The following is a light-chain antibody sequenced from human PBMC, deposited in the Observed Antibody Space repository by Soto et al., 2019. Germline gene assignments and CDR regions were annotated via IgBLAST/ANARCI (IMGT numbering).Light chain of an antibody. CDR1: SSNIGNNY. J-gene: IGLJ1*01. CDR3: GTWDSSLSASRGV. CDR2: DNN. V-gene: IGLV1-51*01. Sequence: QSVLTQPPSVSAAPGQKVTISCSGSSSNIGNNYVSWYQQLPGTAPKLLIYDNNKRPSGIPDRFSGSKSGTSATLGITGLQTGDEADYYCGTWDSSLSASRGVFGTGTQLTVL.